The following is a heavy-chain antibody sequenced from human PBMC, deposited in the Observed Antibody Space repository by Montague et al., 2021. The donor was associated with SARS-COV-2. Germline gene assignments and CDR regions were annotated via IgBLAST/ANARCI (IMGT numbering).Heavy chain of an antibody. CDR1: GDSISTDSW. D-gene: IGHD1-26*01. CDR2: IYHTGST. J-gene: IGHJ4*02. Sequence: SETLSLTCAVSGDSISTDSWCTSFLLPPGKGRVWFVEIYHTGSTKYKPSPNSRVSMSVDKSWNQFSLMLTSVMAADTAVYYCAKKGSGRPDLAYWGQGTLVTVSS. V-gene: IGHV4-4*02. CDR3: AKKGSGRPDLAY.